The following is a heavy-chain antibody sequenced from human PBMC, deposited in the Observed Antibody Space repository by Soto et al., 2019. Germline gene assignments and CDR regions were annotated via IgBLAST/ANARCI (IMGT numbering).Heavy chain of an antibody. CDR1: GFAVSNSY. V-gene: IGHV3-53*01. D-gene: IGHD1-1*01. J-gene: IGHJ3*01. CDR3: ATWHEREHAYDV. Sequence: EVQLVESGGGLIQPGGSLRLSCAASGFAVSNSYMSWVRQAPGKGLVWVSALYDVDGSFYADSVKGRFTTSSDSSKTTVYLQMNDLRPDDTAVYYCATWHEREHAYDVWGQGTTVTVSS. CDR2: LYDVDGS.